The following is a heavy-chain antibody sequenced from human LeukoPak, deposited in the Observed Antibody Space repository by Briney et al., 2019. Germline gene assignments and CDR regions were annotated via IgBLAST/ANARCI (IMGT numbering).Heavy chain of an antibody. CDR1: RFTFSSYG. V-gene: IGHV3-30*02. D-gene: IGHD3-16*01. CDR3: ARAYADY. CDR2: IQYDGSNA. Sequence: GGSLRLSCAASRFTFSSYGMHWVRQAPGKGLEWVAYIQYDGSNAQYADSVKGRFSISRDSSKNILYLQMNSLRAEDTAVYYCARAYADYWGQGTLVTVPS. J-gene: IGHJ4*02.